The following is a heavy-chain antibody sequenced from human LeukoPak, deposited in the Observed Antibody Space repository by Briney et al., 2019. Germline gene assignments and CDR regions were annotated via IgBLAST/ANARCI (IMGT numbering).Heavy chain of an antibody. Sequence: ASVTVSCKPSGYNFTDFYIHWVRQAPGQGLEWMGLIKPNSGVTKYAEKFQGRVTMTTETSLSTAFMELSTLRSDDTADYYCARDPPMAGTPSLDSWSQGTPVIVSS. V-gene: IGHV1-2*02. D-gene: IGHD1-14*01. CDR3: ARDPPMAGTPSLDS. J-gene: IGHJ5*01. CDR1: GYNFTDFY. CDR2: IKPNSGVT.